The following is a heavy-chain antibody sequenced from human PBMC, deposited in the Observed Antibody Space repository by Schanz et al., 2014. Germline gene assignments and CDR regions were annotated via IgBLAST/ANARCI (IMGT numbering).Heavy chain of an antibody. CDR2: VTWDGGYT. J-gene: IGHJ4*03. CDR1: GFTFDDYI. Sequence: EVQLVESGGVVVQPGGSLRLSCAGSGFTFDDYIMHWVRQPPGKGLEWVSLVTWDGGYTYYADSVKGRFTISRDNAKTALSEQMSRLSDEAAADYCAGKVGPAATSLDSWGLGTLVTVSS. V-gene: IGHV3-43*01. CDR3: GKVGPAATSLDS. D-gene: IGHD2-2*01.